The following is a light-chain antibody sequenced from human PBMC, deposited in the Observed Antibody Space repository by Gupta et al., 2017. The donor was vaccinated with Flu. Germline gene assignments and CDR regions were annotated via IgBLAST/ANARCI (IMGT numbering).Light chain of an antibody. J-gene: IGKJ1*01. CDR3: QQYGSSTRT. CDR2: GAS. Sequence: EGATLSCRATQSVTNSYLAWYQQKFGQAPRLLIYGASTRATGIPDRFSGNGSGTDFTLTISRLEPEDFALYYCQQYGSSTRTFGQGTKVEIK. CDR1: QSVTNSY. V-gene: IGKV3-20*01.